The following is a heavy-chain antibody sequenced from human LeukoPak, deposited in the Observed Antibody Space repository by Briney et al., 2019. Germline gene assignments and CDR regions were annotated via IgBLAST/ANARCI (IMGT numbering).Heavy chain of an antibody. CDR3: TTVYGDYWIYYYYYYMDV. Sequence: GGSLRLSCAASGFTFSNAWMSWVRQAPGKGLEWVGRIKSKTDGGTTDYAAPVKGRFTISRDDSKNTLYLQMNSLKTEDTAVYYCTTVYGDYWIYYYYYYMDVWGKGTTVTVSS. D-gene: IGHD4-17*01. CDR1: GFTFSNAW. V-gene: IGHV3-15*01. J-gene: IGHJ6*03. CDR2: IKSKTDGGTT.